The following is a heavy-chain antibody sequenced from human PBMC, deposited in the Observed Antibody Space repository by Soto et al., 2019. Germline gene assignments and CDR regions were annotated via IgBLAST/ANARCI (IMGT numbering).Heavy chain of an antibody. V-gene: IGHV3-23*01. CDR1: GFSFGSYA. J-gene: IGHJ4*02. CDR3: ARWSYLDY. D-gene: IGHD3-3*01. Sequence: PGGSLRLSCVASGFSFGSYALTWVRQAPGKGLEWVSTISGSDGKTFYADAVKGRFSISRDISQSTLYLQMNSLRADDTAIYYCARWSYLDYWGQGTRVNFSS. CDR2: ISGSDGKT.